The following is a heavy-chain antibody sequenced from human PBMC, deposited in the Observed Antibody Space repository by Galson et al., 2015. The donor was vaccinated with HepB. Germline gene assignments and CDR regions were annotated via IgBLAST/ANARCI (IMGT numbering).Heavy chain of an antibody. CDR1: GGTLSSYT. J-gene: IGHJ4*02. CDR2: IIPILGIA. Sequence: SVKVSCKASGGTLSSYTISWVRQAPGQGLEWMGRIIPILGIANYAQKFQGRVTITADKSTSTAYMELSSLRSEDTAVYYCASQYSSSWYPFDYWGQGTLVTVSS. CDR3: ASQYSSSWYPFDY. V-gene: IGHV1-69*02. D-gene: IGHD6-13*01.